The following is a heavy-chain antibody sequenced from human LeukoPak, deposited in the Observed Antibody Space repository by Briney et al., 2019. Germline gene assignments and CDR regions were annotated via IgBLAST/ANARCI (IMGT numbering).Heavy chain of an antibody. V-gene: IGHV3-15*01. CDR2: IKRKVDGGTT. D-gene: IGHD5-18*01. Sequence: KTGGSLRLSCAASGFTFTNAWMSWVRQAPGKGLEWVGLIKRKVDGGTTDYAAPVKGSFTISRDDSKTTLYLQMNSLKTEDTAEYYCTTNTAMVSSRMDFWGQGTTVTVSS. J-gene: IGHJ6*02. CDR3: TTNTAMVSSRMDF. CDR1: GFTFTNAW.